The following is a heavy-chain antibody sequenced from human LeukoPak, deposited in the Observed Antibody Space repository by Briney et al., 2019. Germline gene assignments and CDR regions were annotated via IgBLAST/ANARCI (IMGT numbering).Heavy chain of an antibody. CDR2: ISYDGSNK. J-gene: IGHJ6*02. CDR1: GFTFSSYG. Sequence: PGRSLRLSCAASGFTFSSYGMHWVRQAPGKGLEWVAVISYDGSNKYYADSVKGRFTISRDNSKNTLYLQMNSLRAEDTAVYYCAKVTEWELTNGMDVWGQGTTVTVSS. CDR3: AKVTEWELTNGMDV. D-gene: IGHD1-26*01. V-gene: IGHV3-30*18.